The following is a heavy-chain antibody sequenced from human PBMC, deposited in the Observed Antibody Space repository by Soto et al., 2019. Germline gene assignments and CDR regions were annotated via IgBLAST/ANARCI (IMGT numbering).Heavy chain of an antibody. D-gene: IGHD6-19*01. J-gene: IGHJ4*02. CDR1: GFNFNQYW. V-gene: IGHV3-7*01. Sequence: EAQLVESGGGLVQPGGSLRLSCSASGFNFNQYWMSWVRQAPGKGLEWVANVKEDGGEKNYVDSVRGRFTISRDNTKNSLYLQMDSLRVEDTALYSCASGGGWSFDHWGQGTLVTVSS. CDR3: ASGGGWSFDH. CDR2: VKEDGGEK.